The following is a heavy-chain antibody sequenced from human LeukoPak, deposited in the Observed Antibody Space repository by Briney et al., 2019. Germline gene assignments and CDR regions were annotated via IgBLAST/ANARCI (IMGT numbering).Heavy chain of an antibody. D-gene: IGHD3-3*01. J-gene: IGHJ1*01. CDR3: ARDHIAMDFWSGSTH. Sequence: ASVKVSCKASGYTFTSYGISWVRQAPGQGLEWMGWISAYNGNTNYAQKLQGRVTMTTDTSTSIAYMELRSLRSDDTAVYYCARDHIAMDFWSGSTHWGQGTLVTVSS. CDR2: ISAYNGNT. V-gene: IGHV1-18*01. CDR1: GYTFTSYG.